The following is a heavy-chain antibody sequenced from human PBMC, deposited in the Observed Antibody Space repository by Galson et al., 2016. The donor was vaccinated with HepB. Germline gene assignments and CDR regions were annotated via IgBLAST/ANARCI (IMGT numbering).Heavy chain of an antibody. D-gene: IGHD3-16*02. CDR1: GFTFSSYA. J-gene: IGHJ3*02. Sequence: SLRLSCAASGFTFSSYAMHWVRQAPGKGLEWVAVISYDGSNKYYADSVKGRFTISRDNTKNSLFLLMNSLRAEDTAVYYCARNLNVITSGGVIVTDTFDIWGQGTMVTVSS. CDR3: ARNLNVITSGGVIVTDTFDI. V-gene: IGHV3-30-3*01. CDR2: ISYDGSNK.